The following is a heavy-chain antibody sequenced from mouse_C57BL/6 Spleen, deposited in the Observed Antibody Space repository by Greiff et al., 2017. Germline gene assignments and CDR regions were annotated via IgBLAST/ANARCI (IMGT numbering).Heavy chain of an antibody. V-gene: IGHV7-1*01. J-gene: IGHJ1*03. CDR2: SRNKANDYTT. D-gene: IGHD1-1*01. CDR3: ARDALINYGSSYWYFDV. Sequence: EVKLVESGGGLVQSGRSLRLSCATSGFTFSDFYMEWVRQAPGKGLEWIAASRNKANDYTTEYSASVKGRFIVSRDTSQSILYLQMNALRAEDTAIYYCARDALINYGSSYWYFDVWGTGTTVTVSS. CDR1: GFTFSDFY.